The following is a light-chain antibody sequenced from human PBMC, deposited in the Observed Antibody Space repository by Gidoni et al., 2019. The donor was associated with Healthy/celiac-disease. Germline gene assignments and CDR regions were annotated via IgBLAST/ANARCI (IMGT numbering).Light chain of an antibody. CDR1: QSISSW. CDR3: QQYNSYSQIFT. J-gene: IGKJ3*01. CDR2: KAS. Sequence: DIQMTQSPSTLSASVGDRVTITCRASQSISSWLAWYQQKPGKAPKLLIYKASSLKSGVPSRFSGSGSGTEFTLTISSLQPDDFATYYCQQYNSYSQIFTFGPGTKVDIK. V-gene: IGKV1-5*03.